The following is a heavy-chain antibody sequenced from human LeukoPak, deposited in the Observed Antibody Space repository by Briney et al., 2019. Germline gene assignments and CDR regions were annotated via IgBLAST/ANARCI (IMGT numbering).Heavy chain of an antibody. Sequence: GASVKVSCKASGGTFSSYAISWVRQAPGQGLEWMGGIIPIFGTANYAQKFQGRVTITADKSTSTAYMELSSLRSGDTAVYYCARKQWLAKAGYYYYYMDVWGKGTTVTVSS. CDR2: IIPIFGTA. J-gene: IGHJ6*03. CDR3: ARKQWLAKAGYYYYYMDV. CDR1: GGTFSSYA. V-gene: IGHV1-69*06. D-gene: IGHD6-19*01.